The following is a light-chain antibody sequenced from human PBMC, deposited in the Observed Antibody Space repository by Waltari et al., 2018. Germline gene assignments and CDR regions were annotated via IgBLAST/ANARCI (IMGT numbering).Light chain of an antibody. V-gene: IGLV2-11*01. Sequence: QSALTQPRSVSGSPGQSATISCTGTSSDVGGYNYVSWYQQHPGKAPKLMIYDVSKRPSGVPDRFSGSKSGNTASLTISGLQAEDEADYYCCSYAGSYSVVFG. J-gene: IGLJ2*01. CDR1: SSDVGGYNY. CDR2: DVS. CDR3: CSYAGSYSVV.